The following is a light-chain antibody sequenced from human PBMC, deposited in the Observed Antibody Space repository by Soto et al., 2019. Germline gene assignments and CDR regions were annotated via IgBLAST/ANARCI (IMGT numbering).Light chain of an antibody. CDR2: NVS. Sequence: APAPPAPLSGAPGQSIAISRPGTNSDVGGYNSVSWYQQHPGKAPKLMIYNVSNRPSGVSDRFSGSKSGNTASLTISGLQAEDEADYYCSSYTSSNTYVFGTGTKVT. V-gene: IGLV2-14*03. CDR1: NSDVGGYNS. CDR3: SSYTSSNTYV. J-gene: IGLJ1*01.